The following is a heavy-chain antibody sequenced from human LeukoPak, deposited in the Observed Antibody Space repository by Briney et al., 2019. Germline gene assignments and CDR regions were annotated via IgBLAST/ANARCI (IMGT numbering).Heavy chain of an antibody. CDR2: ISSSGSTI. CDR1: GLTFSSYE. J-gene: IGHJ3*02. CDR3: ARDKRRYYDSSGTERAFDI. Sequence: GGSLRLSCAASGLTFSSYEMNWVRQAPGKGLEWVSYISSSGSTIYYADSVKGRFTISRDNAKNSLYLQMNSLRAEDTAVYYCARDKRRYYDSSGTERAFDIWGQGTMVTVSS. D-gene: IGHD3-22*01. V-gene: IGHV3-48*03.